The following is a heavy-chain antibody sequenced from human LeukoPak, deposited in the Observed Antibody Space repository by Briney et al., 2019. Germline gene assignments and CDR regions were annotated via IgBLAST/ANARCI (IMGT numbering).Heavy chain of an antibody. V-gene: IGHV3-74*01. Sequence: PGGSLRLSCGVSGFTFSSYWLHWVRQAPGMGLEWLSRINSDGSRTDYADSVKGRFTISRDNSKNTLYLQMNSLRAEDTAVYYCARGPSGYHNTGGQGTLVTVSS. D-gene: IGHD5-12*01. J-gene: IGHJ4*02. CDR1: GFTFSSYW. CDR2: INSDGSRT. CDR3: ARGPSGYHNT.